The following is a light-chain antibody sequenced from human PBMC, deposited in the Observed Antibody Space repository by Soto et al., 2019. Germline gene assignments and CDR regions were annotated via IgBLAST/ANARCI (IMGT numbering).Light chain of an antibody. Sequence: DIGMPQSPLSLPVTPGEPPSISCRSSQGLLEINRTNCLEGYLQKPGQSPQLLIYLGSNRASGVPDRFSGSGSGRDFTLKISRVEAEDVGVYYCMQSLQTPLTFGQGTKVEIK. CDR1: QGLLEINRTNC. CDR2: LGS. J-gene: IGKJ1*01. CDR3: MQSLQTPLT. V-gene: IGKV2-28*01.